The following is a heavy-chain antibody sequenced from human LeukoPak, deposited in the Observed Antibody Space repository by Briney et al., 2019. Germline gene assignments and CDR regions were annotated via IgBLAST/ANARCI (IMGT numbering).Heavy chain of an antibody. CDR3: ARDRPVTTS. V-gene: IGHV3-23*01. CDR1: GFTFSSYT. CDR2: INNRGSST. J-gene: IGHJ4*02. Sequence: GGSLRLSCAASGFTFSSYTMSWVRQAPGEGLEWLSAINNRGSSTYYAGSVKDRFTISRDNSENTLYLQMNSLRAEDTAVYYCARDRPVTTSGGQGTLVTVSS. D-gene: IGHD5-18*01.